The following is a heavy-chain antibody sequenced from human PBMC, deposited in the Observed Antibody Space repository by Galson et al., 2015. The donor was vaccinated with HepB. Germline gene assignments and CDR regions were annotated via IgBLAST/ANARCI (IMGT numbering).Heavy chain of an antibody. CDR1: GFTFSSYW. V-gene: IGHV3-7*03. CDR2: IKQDGSEK. CDR3: ARDPHWGAVAAKYFQH. Sequence: SLRLSCAASGFTFSSYWMSWVRQAPGKGLEWVANIKQDGSEKYYVDSVKGRFTISRDNAKNSLYLQMNSLRAEDTAVYYCARDPHWGAVAAKYFQHWGQGTLVTVSS. J-gene: IGHJ1*01. D-gene: IGHD6-19*01.